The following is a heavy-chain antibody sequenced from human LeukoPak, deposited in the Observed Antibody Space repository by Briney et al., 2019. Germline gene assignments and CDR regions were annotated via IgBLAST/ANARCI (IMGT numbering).Heavy chain of an antibody. CDR2: IYYSGST. Sequence: SETLSLTCTVSGGSISSSSYYWGWIRQPPGKGLEWIGSIYYSGSTYYNPSLKSRVTISLDTSQNQFSLKLSSVTAADTAVYYCARVYSSWSPFGYWGQGTLVTVSS. CDR3: ARVYSSWSPFGY. V-gene: IGHV4-39*07. D-gene: IGHD6-13*01. CDR1: GGSISSSSYY. J-gene: IGHJ4*02.